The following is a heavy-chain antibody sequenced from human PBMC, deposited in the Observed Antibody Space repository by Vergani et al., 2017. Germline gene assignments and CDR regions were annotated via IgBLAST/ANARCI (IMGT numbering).Heavy chain of an antibody. CDR2: INWNGGST. J-gene: IGHJ4*02. Sequence: EVQLVESGGGVVRPGGSLRLSCAASGFTFDDSGMSWVRQAPGKGLEWVCGINWNGGSTGYADAVKGRFTITRDNAKKSLYLQMNSLRAEDTALYHCARYYGEVYGDHPFDYWGQGTLVTVSS. CDR3: ARYYGEVYGDHPFDY. V-gene: IGHV3-20*01. CDR1: GFTFDDSG. D-gene: IGHD4-17*01.